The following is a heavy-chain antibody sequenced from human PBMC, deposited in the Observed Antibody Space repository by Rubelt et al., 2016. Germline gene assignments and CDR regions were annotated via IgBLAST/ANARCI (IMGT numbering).Heavy chain of an antibody. J-gene: IGHJ4*02. CDR1: GFTLNNYW. V-gene: IGHV3-74*01. D-gene: IGHD2-21*02. Sequence: GFTLNNYWMHWVRQAPGKGLVWVSEIKYDGSATNYADSVKGRFTISRDSAMSTLYLQMNSLKTEDTAVYYCARVSYCGGDCYYPDQPDDYWGQGTLVTVSS. CDR2: IKYDGSAT. CDR3: ARVSYCGGDCYYPDQPDDY.